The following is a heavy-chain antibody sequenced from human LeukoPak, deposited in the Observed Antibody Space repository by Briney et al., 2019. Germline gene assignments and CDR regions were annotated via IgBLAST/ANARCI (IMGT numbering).Heavy chain of an antibody. CDR3: AREGNYYDSSGYYSGAFNI. V-gene: IGHV3-53*01. J-gene: IGHJ3*02. CDR2: IYSGNNT. Sequence: GGSLRLSCAASGFTVSSNYMSWVRQAPGKGLEWVSVIYSGNNTYYADSVKGRFIISRDNSKNTLYLQMNSLRAEDTAVYYCAREGNYYDSSGYYSGAFNIWGQGTMVTVSS. CDR1: GFTVSSNY. D-gene: IGHD3-22*01.